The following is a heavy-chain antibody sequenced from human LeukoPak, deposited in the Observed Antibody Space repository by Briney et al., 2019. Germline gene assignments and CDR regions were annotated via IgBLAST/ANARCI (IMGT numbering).Heavy chain of an antibody. CDR1: GFTFSDYY. CDR3: ARGWLLYYFDY. V-gene: IGHV3-11*01. Sequence: GGSLRLSCAASGFTFSDYYMNWIRQAPGKGLEWVSYISSSGSTIYYTDSVKGRSTIHRHNAKNSLYLQMNSLRAEDTAVYYCARGWLLYYFDYWGQGTLVTVSS. CDR2: ISSSGSTI. J-gene: IGHJ4*02. D-gene: IGHD5-12*01.